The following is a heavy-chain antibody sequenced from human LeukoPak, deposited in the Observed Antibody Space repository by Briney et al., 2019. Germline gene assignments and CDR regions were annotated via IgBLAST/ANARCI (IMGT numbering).Heavy chain of an antibody. CDR3: ARGTYSSSWLKYYYYGMDV. J-gene: IGHJ6*02. CDR2: ISPDGSKK. D-gene: IGHD6-13*01. CDR1: GFTFSSHG. V-gene: IGHV3-33*01. Sequence: GGSLRLSCAASGFTFSSHGMNWVRQAPGKGLEWVAGISPDGSKKYYVDAVKGRFTISRDNSKNTLYLQMNSLRVEDTAMYYCARGTYSSSWLKYYYYGMDVWGQGTTVTVSS.